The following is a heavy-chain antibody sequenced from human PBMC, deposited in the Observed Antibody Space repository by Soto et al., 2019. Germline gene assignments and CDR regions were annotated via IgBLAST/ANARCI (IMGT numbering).Heavy chain of an antibody. CDR2: ITDSGDDT. CDR3: AKLGSSSWSPHYYFDY. D-gene: IGHD2-2*01. V-gene: IGHV3-23*01. CDR1: GFTFNNYA. Sequence: EVQLLESGGGLVQPGGXLRLSCAASGFTFNNYAMGWVRQAPGKGLEWVSAITDSGDDTYYIDSVKGRFTISRDNSKSTLYLQMNSLRAEDTAIYYCAKLGSSSWSPHYYFDYWGQGTLVTVSS. J-gene: IGHJ4*02.